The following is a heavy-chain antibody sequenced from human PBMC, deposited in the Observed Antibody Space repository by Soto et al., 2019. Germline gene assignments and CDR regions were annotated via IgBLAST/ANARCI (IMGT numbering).Heavy chain of an antibody. Sequence: QITLKESGPTLVKPTQTLTLTCTFSGFSLSTSGVGVGWIRQPPGKALEWLALIYWDDDKRYSPSLKSRLTITKDTSKNQVVLTTTNMDTVDTATYYCAHGGWYCYFDYWGQGTLVTVSS. CDR3: AHGGWYCYFDY. V-gene: IGHV2-5*02. J-gene: IGHJ4*02. D-gene: IGHD6-19*01. CDR2: IYWDDDK. CDR1: GFSLSTSGVG.